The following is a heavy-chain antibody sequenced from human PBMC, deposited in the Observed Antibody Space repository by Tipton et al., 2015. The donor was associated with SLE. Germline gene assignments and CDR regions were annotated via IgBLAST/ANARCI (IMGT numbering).Heavy chain of an antibody. CDR2: IYYSGST. J-gene: IGHJ4*02. Sequence: TLSLTCTVSGGSISSSSYYWGWIRQPPGKGLEWIGSIYYSGSTYYNPSLKSRVTISVDTSKNRFSLNLSSVTAADTAVYYCAREQWLVLWGYFDFWGQGTLVTVSS. D-gene: IGHD6-19*01. CDR1: GGSISSSSYY. CDR3: AREQWLVLWGYFDF. V-gene: IGHV4-39*07.